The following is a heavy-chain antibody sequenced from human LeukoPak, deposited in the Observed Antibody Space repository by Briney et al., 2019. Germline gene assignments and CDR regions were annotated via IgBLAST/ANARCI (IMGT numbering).Heavy chain of an antibody. Sequence: PGRSLRLSCAASVFTFDYYAMHWVRQAPGKGLEWVSGISWNSGSIGYADSVKGRFTISRYNAKNSLYLQMNSLRAEDTALYYCAKDRNYYDSSGYYSWGQGTLVTVSS. CDR1: VFTFDYYA. J-gene: IGHJ4*02. D-gene: IGHD3-22*01. V-gene: IGHV3-9*01. CDR2: ISWNSGSI. CDR3: AKDRNYYDSSGYYS.